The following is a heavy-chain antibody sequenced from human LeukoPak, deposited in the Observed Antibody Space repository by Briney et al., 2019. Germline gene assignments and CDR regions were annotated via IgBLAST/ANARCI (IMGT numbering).Heavy chain of an antibody. V-gene: IGHV1-2*02. J-gene: IGHJ4*02. Sequence: GASVKVSCKASGYTFTGNYIHWVRQAPGQGLEWMGWINPNSGGTNYAQKFQGRVTLTRDTSIRTAHMEMGRLTSDDSAVYFCARGHSGSYNYWGQGTLVTVSS. CDR3: ARGHSGSYNY. CDR2: INPNSGGT. D-gene: IGHD1-26*01. CDR1: GYTFTGNY.